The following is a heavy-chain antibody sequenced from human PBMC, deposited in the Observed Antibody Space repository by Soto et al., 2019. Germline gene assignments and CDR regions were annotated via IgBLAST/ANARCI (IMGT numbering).Heavy chain of an antibody. CDR2: ISYDGGYK. D-gene: IGHD6-19*01. CDR3: ARGRPPGDLTGAAFEF. J-gene: IGHJ5*01. Sequence: QVQLVESGGGVVQPGRSLRVSCVASGFTFSNYDIHWVRQAPGKGLEWMTGISYDGGYKSYAGSVRGRFTISRDNSKNTLYLQMNNLNPEDTAVYYCARGRPPGDLTGAAFEFWGQGTLVNVSS. V-gene: IGHV3-30*03. CDR1: GFTFSNYD.